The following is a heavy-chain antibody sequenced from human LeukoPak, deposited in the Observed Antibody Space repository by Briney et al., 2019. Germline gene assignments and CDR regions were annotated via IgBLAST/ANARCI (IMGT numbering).Heavy chain of an antibody. CDR3: ARVRALSYYDSSGDLYYFQY. V-gene: IGHV4-59*01. CDR1: GGSISSYY. D-gene: IGHD3-22*01. Sequence: SETLSLTCTVSGGSISSYYWSWLRQPPGKGLEWIGFIYYSGITDYNPSLKGRVTISVDTSKNQFSLKLSSVTAADTAVYYCARVRALSYYDSSGDLYYFQYWGQGTLVTVSS. CDR2: IYYSGIT. J-gene: IGHJ4*02.